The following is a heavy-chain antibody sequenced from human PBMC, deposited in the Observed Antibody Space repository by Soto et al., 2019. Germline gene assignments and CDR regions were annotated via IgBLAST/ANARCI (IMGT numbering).Heavy chain of an antibody. CDR1: GGSVRSGNHF. V-gene: IGHV4-61*01. J-gene: IGHJ6*02. CDR2: MYYTGVT. Sequence: SETLSLTCSVSGGSVRSGNHFWNWIRQPPGRGLEWLGYMYYTGVTNYNPSLKSRASMSVDTSKDQFSLTLTSLTAADTAVYYCARGGEPLGYYGLDVWGQGTTVTVSS. CDR3: ARGGEPLGYYGLDV.